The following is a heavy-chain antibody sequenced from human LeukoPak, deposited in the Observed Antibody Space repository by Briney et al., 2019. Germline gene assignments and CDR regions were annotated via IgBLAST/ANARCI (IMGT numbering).Heavy chain of an antibody. J-gene: IGHJ4*02. CDR2: INPNSGGT. D-gene: IGHD6-13*01. Sequence: ASVKVSCKASGYTFTSYYMHWVRQAPGQGLEWMGWINPNSGGTNYAQKFQGRVTMTRDTSISTAYMELSRLRSDDTAVYYCARGGPYSSSWYDDYWGQGTLVTVSS. V-gene: IGHV1-2*02. CDR3: ARGGPYSSSWYDDY. CDR1: GYTFTSYY.